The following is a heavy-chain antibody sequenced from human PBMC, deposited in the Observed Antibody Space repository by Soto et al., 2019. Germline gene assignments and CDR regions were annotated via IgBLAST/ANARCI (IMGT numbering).Heavy chain of an antibody. J-gene: IGHJ4*02. Sequence: QLQLQESGPGLVKPSETLSLTCTVSGGSISSSSYYWGWIRQPPGKGLEWIGSIYYSGSTYYNPSLKSRVTIPVDTSKNQFSLKLSSVTAADTAVYYCARQGIAARPYYFDYWGQGTLVTVSS. V-gene: IGHV4-39*01. CDR2: IYYSGST. CDR1: GGSISSSSYY. CDR3: ARQGIAARPYYFDY. D-gene: IGHD6-6*01.